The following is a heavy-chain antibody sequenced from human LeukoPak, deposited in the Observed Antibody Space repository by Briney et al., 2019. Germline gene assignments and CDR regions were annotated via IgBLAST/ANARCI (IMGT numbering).Heavy chain of an antibody. CDR2: IWYDGSNK. Sequence: GGSLRLSCAASGFTFSSYGMHWVRQAPGKGLEWVAIIWYDGSNKYYADSVKGRFTISRDNSKNTLYLQMNSLRAEDTAVYYCANGGDGYPYYFDYWGQGTLVTVSS. J-gene: IGHJ4*02. D-gene: IGHD5-24*01. V-gene: IGHV3-30*02. CDR3: ANGGDGYPYYFDY. CDR1: GFTFSSYG.